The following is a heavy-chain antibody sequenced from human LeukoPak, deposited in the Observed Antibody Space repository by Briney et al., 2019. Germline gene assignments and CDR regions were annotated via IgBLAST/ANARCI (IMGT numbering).Heavy chain of an antibody. V-gene: IGHV4-59*01. CDR3: ARSPLSYSSSWYADYYYYYGMDV. CDR2: IYYSGST. J-gene: IGHJ6*02. Sequence: SETLSLTCTVSGGSISSYYWSWIRQPPGKGLEWVGYIYYSGSTNYNPSLKSRVTISVDTSKNQFSLKLSSVTAADTAVYYCARSPLSYSSSWYADYYYYYGMDVWGQGTTVTVSS. CDR1: GGSISSYY. D-gene: IGHD6-13*01.